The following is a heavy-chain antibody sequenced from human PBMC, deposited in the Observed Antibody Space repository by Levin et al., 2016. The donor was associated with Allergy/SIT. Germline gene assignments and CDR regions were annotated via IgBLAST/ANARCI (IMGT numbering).Heavy chain of an antibody. Sequence: VRQMPGKGLEWMGIIYPDDSDTRYSPSFQGQVTFSADKSISTAYLQWSSLKASDTAMYYCARHSRQWLILSAFGIWGQGTMVTVSS. CDR2: IYPDDSDT. CDR3: ARHSRQWLILSAFGI. J-gene: IGHJ3*02. D-gene: IGHD6-19*01. V-gene: IGHV5-51*01.